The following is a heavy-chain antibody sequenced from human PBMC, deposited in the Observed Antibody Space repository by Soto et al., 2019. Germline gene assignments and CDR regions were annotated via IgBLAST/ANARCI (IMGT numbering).Heavy chain of an antibody. D-gene: IGHD3-10*01. Sequence: VQLLESGGGLVQPGGSLRLSCAASGFTFSSYAMSWVRQAPGKGLEWVSAISGSGGSTYYADSVKGRFTISRDNSKNTLYLQMNSLRAEDTAVYYCAKAGYYYGSGSPDFFDYWGQGTLVTVSS. CDR2: ISGSGGST. J-gene: IGHJ4*02. V-gene: IGHV3-23*01. CDR3: AKAGYYYGSGSPDFFDY. CDR1: GFTFSSYA.